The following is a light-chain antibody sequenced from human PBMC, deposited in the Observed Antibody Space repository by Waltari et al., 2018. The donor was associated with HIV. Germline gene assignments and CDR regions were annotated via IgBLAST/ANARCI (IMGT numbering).Light chain of an antibody. J-gene: IGLJ1*01. CDR2: EVT. Sequence: QSALTQPASVSGSPGQSITISCSGTSSDVGGYNYVSWYQPHPGKAPKLMIYEVTNRPSGVSNRFSGSKSGNTASLTISGLQPEDEADYYCSSYTSTSTQVFGTGTTVTVL. CDR3: SSYTSTSTQV. CDR1: SSDVGGYNY. V-gene: IGLV2-14*01.